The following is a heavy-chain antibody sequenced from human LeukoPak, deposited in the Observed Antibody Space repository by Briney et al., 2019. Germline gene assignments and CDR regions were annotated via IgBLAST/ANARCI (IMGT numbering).Heavy chain of an antibody. CDR1: GYTFTSYG. J-gene: IGHJ6*03. Sequence: GASVKVSCKASGYTFTSYGISWVRQAPGQGLEWMGWISAYNGNTNYAQKLQGRVTITADKSTSTAYMELSSLRSEDTAVYYCARGLNTAMVTHYYYYYYMDVWGKGTTVTVSS. CDR2: ISAYNGNT. D-gene: IGHD5-18*01. CDR3: ARGLNTAMVTHYYYYYYMDV. V-gene: IGHV1-18*01.